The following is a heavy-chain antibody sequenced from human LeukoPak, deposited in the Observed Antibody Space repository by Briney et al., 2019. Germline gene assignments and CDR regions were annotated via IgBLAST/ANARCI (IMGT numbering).Heavy chain of an antibody. CDR2: IYPDDSDT. J-gene: IGHJ4*02. V-gene: IGHV5-51*01. CDR3: AIGGDSSTSCYRCFNY. CDR1: GSRFTNYW. Sequence: GESLQISCEGSGSRFTNYWTGWVRPMPGKGLEWMGIIYPDDSDTRYSPSFQGQVTISADKSVGTAYLQWSSLKASDTAMYYCAIGGDSSTSCYRCFNYWGQGTLVTVSS. D-gene: IGHD2-2*01.